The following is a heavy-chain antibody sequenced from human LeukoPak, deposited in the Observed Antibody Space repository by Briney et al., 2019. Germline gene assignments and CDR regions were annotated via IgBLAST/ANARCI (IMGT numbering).Heavy chain of an antibody. CDR1: GFTFSSYS. Sequence: PGGSLRLSRAASGFTFSSYSMNWVRQAPGKGLEWVSSISSSSSYIYYADSVKGRFTISRDNAKNSLYLQMNSLRAEDTAVYYCARVPQQPSYYYYYYYYMDVWGKGTTVTISS. V-gene: IGHV3-21*01. CDR3: ARVPQQPSYYYYYYYYMDV. CDR2: ISSSSSYI. J-gene: IGHJ6*03. D-gene: IGHD3-10*01.